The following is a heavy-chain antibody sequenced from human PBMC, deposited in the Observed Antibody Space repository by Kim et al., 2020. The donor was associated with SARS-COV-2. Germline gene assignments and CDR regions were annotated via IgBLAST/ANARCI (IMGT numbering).Heavy chain of an antibody. CDR2: SRSKTNGGTA. V-gene: IGHV3-15*01. D-gene: IGHD3-10*01. CDR1: GFTFSTAW. J-gene: IGHJ4*02. CDR3: ATHPAARPSGEFFYAY. Sequence: GGSLRLSCAASGFTFSTAWMNWVRQAPGKGLEWVGRSRSKTNGGTADYAALVKGRFTISRDDAKNTLYLQMNSLQPEDTAVYYCATHPAARPSGEFFYAYWGQGTLVTVSS.